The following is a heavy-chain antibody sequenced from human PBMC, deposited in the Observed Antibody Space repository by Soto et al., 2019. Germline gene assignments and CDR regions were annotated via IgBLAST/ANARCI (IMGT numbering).Heavy chain of an antibody. D-gene: IGHD4-17*01. J-gene: IGHJ6*02. CDR3: ARGWTTAKYYGMDV. CDR1: GFSLSNARMG. CDR2: IFSNDEK. Sequence: QVTLKESGPVPVKPTETLTLTCTVSGFSLSNARMGVSWIRQPPGKALEWLAHIFSNDEKSYSTSLKSRLTISKDTSKSQVVLTMTNMDPVDTATYYCARGWTTAKYYGMDVWGQGTTVTVSS. V-gene: IGHV2-26*01.